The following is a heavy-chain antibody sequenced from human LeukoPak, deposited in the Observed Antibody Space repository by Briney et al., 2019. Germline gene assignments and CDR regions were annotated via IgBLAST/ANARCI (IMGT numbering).Heavy chain of an antibody. J-gene: IGHJ3*02. V-gene: IGHV3-21*01. CDR2: ISSSSSYI. CDR3: ASLDCSSTSCYGDDAFDI. D-gene: IGHD2-2*01. Sequence: PGGSLRLSCAASGFTFSSYAMSWVRQAPGKGLEWVSSISSSSSYIYYADSVKGRFTISRDNAKNSLYLQMNSLRAEDTAVYYCASLDCSSTSCYGDDAFDIWGQGTMVTVSS. CDR1: GFTFSSYA.